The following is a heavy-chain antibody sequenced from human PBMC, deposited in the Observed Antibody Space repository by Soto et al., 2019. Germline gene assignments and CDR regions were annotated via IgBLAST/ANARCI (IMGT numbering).Heavy chain of an antibody. D-gene: IGHD4-4*01. CDR2: ISYDGSNK. CDR3: AREVTLYYYYGMDV. CDR1: GFTFSSYA. V-gene: IGHV3-30-3*01. J-gene: IGHJ6*02. Sequence: QVQLVESGGGVVQPGRSLRLSCAASGFTFSSYAMHWVRQAPGKGLEWVAVISYDGSNKYYADSVKGRFTISRDNSKNTLYLQMNSLRAEDTAVYYCAREVTLYYYYGMDVWGQGTTVTVSS.